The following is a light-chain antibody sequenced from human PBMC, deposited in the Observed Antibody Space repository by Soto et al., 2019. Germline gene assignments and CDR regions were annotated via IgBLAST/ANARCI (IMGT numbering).Light chain of an antibody. CDR2: DNN. Sequence: QSVLTQPPSVSAAPGQKVTISCSGSSSNIGNNYVSWYQQLPGTAPKLLIYDNNKRPSGIPDRFSGSKSGTSATLGITGLQTGDEADYYCGTWDIILSAGSGGYVFGTGTKVTVL. CDR3: GTWDIILSAGSGGYV. CDR1: SSNIGNNY. V-gene: IGLV1-51*01. J-gene: IGLJ1*01.